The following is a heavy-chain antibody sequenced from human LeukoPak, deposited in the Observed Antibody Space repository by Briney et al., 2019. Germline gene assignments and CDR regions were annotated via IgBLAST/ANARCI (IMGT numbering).Heavy chain of an antibody. CDR3: ITPLPYSAQ. V-gene: IGHV3-15*07. D-gene: IGHD2-21*01. CDR2: IKPKTDGETT. J-gene: IGHJ4*02. Sequence: GGSLRLSCAVSGIIFRNAWMNWVRQAPGKGLEWVGRIKPKTDGETTEYAAPVKDRFSISRDDSKSMMYLQMNSLKTEDTAVYYCITPLPYSAQGGQGTLVTVSS. CDR1: GIIFRNAW.